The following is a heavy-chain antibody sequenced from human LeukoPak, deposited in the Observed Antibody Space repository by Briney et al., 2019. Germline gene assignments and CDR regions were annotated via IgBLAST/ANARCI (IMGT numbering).Heavy chain of an antibody. J-gene: IGHJ4*02. CDR2: IHYTGST. V-gene: IGHV4-59*12. CDR1: GGSISSYY. D-gene: IGHD3-10*01. Sequence: PSETLSLTCTVSGGSISSYYWSWIRQSPGKGLEWIGYIHYTGSTSYNPSLKSRVTISVDTSKNQFSLKLSSVTAADTAVYYCARDATYYYGSGSSLWGQGTLVTVSS. CDR3: ARDATYYYGSGSSL.